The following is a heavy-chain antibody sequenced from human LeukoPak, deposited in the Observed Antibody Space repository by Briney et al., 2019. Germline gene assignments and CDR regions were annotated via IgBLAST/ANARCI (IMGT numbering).Heavy chain of an antibody. D-gene: IGHD5-24*01. Sequence: ASVKVSCKASGGTFSSYAISWVRQAPGQGLEWMGRIIPILGIANYAQKFQGRVTITADKSTSTAYMELSSLRSEDTAVYYCARADGYNNNFDYWGQGTLVTVSS. CDR1: GGTFSSYA. J-gene: IGHJ4*02. V-gene: IGHV1-69*04. CDR2: IIPILGIA. CDR3: ARADGYNNNFDY.